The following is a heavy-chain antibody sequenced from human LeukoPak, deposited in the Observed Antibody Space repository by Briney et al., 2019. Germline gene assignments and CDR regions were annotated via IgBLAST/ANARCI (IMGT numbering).Heavy chain of an antibody. CDR3: ARDDGYSSRGRAASFDY. D-gene: IGHD6-13*01. J-gene: IGHJ4*02. CDR1: GFTFSSYA. Sequence: PGGSLRLSCAASGFTFSSYAMHWVRQTPGKGLEYVSAICSNGGSTYYANSVKGRFTISRDNSKNTLYLQMGSLRAEDMAVYYCARDDGYSSRGRAASFDYWGQGTLVTVSS. CDR2: ICSNGGST. V-gene: IGHV3-64*01.